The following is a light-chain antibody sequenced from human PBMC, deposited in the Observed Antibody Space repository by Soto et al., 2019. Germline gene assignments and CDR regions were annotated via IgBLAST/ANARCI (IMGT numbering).Light chain of an antibody. V-gene: IGKV1-39*01. CDR2: AAS. CDR3: QQSYNAWT. J-gene: IGKJ1*01. CDR1: QSISSY. Sequence: DIQMTQSPSSLSASVGDRVTITCRASQSISSYLNWYQQKPGRAPKLLIYAASRLQSGVPSRFSGSGSGTEFTLSISSLQPEDFATYYCQQSYNAWTFGQGTKVEIK.